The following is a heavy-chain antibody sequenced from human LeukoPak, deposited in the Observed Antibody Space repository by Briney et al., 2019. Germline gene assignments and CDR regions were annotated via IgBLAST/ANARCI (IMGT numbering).Heavy chain of an antibody. D-gene: IGHD3-22*01. CDR2: IYHSGST. V-gene: IGHV4-30-2*01. CDR3: AREVINYYDSSGYLDY. Sequence: SSETLSLTCAVSGGSISSGGYSWRWIRQPPGKGLEWIGYIYHSGSTYYNPSLKSRVTISVDRSKNQFSLKLSSVTAADTAVYYCAREVINYYDSSGYLDYWGQGTLVTVSS. CDR1: GGSISSGGYS. J-gene: IGHJ4*02.